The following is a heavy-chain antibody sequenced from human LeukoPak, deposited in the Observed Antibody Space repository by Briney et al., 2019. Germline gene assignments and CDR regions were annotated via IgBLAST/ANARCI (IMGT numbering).Heavy chain of an antibody. D-gene: IGHD6-19*01. V-gene: IGHV3-30-3*01. CDR3: VGSSGWYRPTFDY. CDR1: GFTFSSYA. J-gene: IGHJ4*02. Sequence: GGSLRLSCAASGFTFSSYAMHWVRQAPGKGLEWVAVISYDGSNKYYADSVKGRFTISRDNSKNTLYLQMNSLRAEDTAVYYCVGSSGWYRPTFDYWGQGTLVAVSS. CDR2: ISYDGSNK.